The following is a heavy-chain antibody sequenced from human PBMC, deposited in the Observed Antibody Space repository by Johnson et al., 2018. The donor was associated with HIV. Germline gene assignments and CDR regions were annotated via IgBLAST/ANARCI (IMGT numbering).Heavy chain of an antibody. V-gene: IGHV3-15*01. Sequence: VQLVESGGGLIQPGGSLRLSCAASGFVVSSNYMSCVRQAPGKGLEWVGRVKSKTDGGTADYAAPVKGRFTISRDDSKNTLSLQMNSLKSEDTAVYYCTTEWELLSAFDIWGQGTMVTVSS. J-gene: IGHJ3*02. CDR1: GFVVSSNY. CDR3: TTEWELLSAFDI. D-gene: IGHD1-26*01. CDR2: VKSKTDGGTA.